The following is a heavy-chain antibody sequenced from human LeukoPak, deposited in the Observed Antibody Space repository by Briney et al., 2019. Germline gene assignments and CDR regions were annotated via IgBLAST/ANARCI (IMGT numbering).Heavy chain of an antibody. J-gene: IGHJ6*02. D-gene: IGHD6-19*01. V-gene: IGHV3-33*08. CDR2: IWYDGSNK. CDR3: ARDLSTYSSGWYYYYYGMDV. Sequence: GGSLRLSCAASGFTFSSYGMHWVRQAPGKGLEWVAVIWYDGSNKYYADSVKGRFTISRDNSKNTLYLQMNSLRAEDTAVYYCARDLSTYSSGWYYYYYGMDVWGQGTTVTVSS. CDR1: GFTFSSYG.